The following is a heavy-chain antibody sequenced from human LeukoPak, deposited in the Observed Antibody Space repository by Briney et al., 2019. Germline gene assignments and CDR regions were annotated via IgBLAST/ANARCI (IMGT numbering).Heavy chain of an antibody. CDR2: MYSGDSDT. CDR1: GSSFTSYW. J-gene: IGHJ4*02. CDR3: ARVNYYDSSGYYGDY. Sequence: GESLQISCQGSGSSFTSYWIGWVRQVPGKGRGWRGIMYSGDSDTRYSPSFQGQVTISADKSISTASLQWSSLNASDTAMYYCARVNYYDSSGYYGDYWGQGTLVTVSS. V-gene: IGHV5-51*01. D-gene: IGHD3-22*01.